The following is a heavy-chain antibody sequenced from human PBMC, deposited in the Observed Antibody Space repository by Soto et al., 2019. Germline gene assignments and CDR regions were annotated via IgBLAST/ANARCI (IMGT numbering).Heavy chain of an antibody. J-gene: IGHJ3*02. CDR1: GYTLTELS. V-gene: IGHV1-24*01. CDR2: FDPEDGET. Sequence: GASVKVSCKVSGYTLTELSMHWVRQAPGKGLEWMGGFDPEDGETIYAQKFQGRVTMTEDTSTGTAYMELSSLRSEDTAVYYCAKVGDNDAFDIWSQGTMVTVSS. CDR3: AKVGDNDAFDI. D-gene: IGHD4-17*01.